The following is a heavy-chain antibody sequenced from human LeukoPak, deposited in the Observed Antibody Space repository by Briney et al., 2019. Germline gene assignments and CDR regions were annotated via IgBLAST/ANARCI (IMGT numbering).Heavy chain of an antibody. Sequence: SGPSLVHPTQTLTLTCTFSGFSLSTSGVGVGWIRQPPGKALEWLALIYSNDDKRYSPSLKTRLTITKDTSKNQVVLTMTNTDPVDTATYSCAHSVIVGSTLGYFDYWGQGTLVTVSS. CDR2: IYSNDDK. CDR1: GFSLSTSGVG. CDR3: AHSVIVGSTLGYFDY. J-gene: IGHJ4*02. V-gene: IGHV2-5*01. D-gene: IGHD1-26*01.